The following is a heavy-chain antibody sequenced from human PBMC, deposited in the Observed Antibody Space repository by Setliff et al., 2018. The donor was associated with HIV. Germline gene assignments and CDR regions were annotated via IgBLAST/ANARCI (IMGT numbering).Heavy chain of an antibody. Sequence: PSETLSLTCTVSGGSISTSRYYWGWIRQPPGKGLEWIGSINYRGNTYYNPSHKSRSAISVDTSKNQISLKLSSVTAADTAVYYCASLDGSESPYIYYYYMDVWGKGTAVTVSS. V-gene: IGHV4-39*01. D-gene: IGHD3-10*01. CDR1: GGSISTSRYY. J-gene: IGHJ6*03. CDR3: ASLDGSESPYIYYYYMDV. CDR2: INYRGNT.